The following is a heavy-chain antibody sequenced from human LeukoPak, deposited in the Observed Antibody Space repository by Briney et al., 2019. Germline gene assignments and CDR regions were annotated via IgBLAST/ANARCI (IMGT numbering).Heavy chain of an antibody. J-gene: IGHJ4*02. Sequence: GGSLRLSCAASGITFSSYGMHWVRQAPGKGLEWVAVIWYDGSNKYYADSVKGRFTISRDNSKNTLYLQMNSLRAEDTAVYYCAKGYCSGGSCYSFDYWGQGTLVTVSS. V-gene: IGHV3-33*06. CDR2: IWYDGSNK. CDR3: AKGYCSGGSCYSFDY. D-gene: IGHD2-15*01. CDR1: GITFSSYG.